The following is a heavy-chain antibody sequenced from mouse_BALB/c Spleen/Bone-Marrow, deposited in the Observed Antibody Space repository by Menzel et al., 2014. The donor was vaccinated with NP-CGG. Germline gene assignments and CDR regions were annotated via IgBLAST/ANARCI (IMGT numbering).Heavy chain of an antibody. J-gene: IGHJ1*01. CDR1: GFTLSGYN. Sequence: DVQLVESGGGLVKPGGSLKLSCAASGFTLSGYNMSWVRQTPEKRLEWVATISSGGSYTYYLDSVKGRFTISRDNAENTLYLQMSTVKSEDTAMYCCTKFLRLRKYFDIWGAGTTVTVSS. V-gene: IGHV5-6-4*01. CDR2: ISSGGSYT. CDR3: TKFLRLRKYFDI. D-gene: IGHD1-1*01.